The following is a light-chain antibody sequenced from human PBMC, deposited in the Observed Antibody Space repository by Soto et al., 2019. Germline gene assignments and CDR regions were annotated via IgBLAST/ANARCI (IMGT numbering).Light chain of an antibody. Sequence: EIVLTQSPGTLSLSPGERATLSCRASQSVSSNYLAWYQQKPGQAPRLLIYGASSRATGIPDRFSGSGSGTDFTLTIRRLEPADFAVYFCQQYGSSPLTFGGGTKVDIK. J-gene: IGKJ4*01. CDR1: QSVSSNY. CDR3: QQYGSSPLT. V-gene: IGKV3-20*01. CDR2: GAS.